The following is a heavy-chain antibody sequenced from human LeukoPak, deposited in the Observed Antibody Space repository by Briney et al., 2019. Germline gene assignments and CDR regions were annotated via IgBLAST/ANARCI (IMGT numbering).Heavy chain of an antibody. J-gene: IGHJ5*02. Sequence: PSETLSLTCTVSGGSISSYYWSWIRHPPGKGLEWIGYIYYSGSTNYNTSLKSRVTISVDTSKNQFSLKLSSVTAADTAVYYCARHVSYYGSGSMGWFDPWGQGTLVTVSS. CDR2: IYYSGST. D-gene: IGHD3-10*01. CDR3: ARHVSYYGSGSMGWFDP. V-gene: IGHV4-59*08. CDR1: GGSISSYY.